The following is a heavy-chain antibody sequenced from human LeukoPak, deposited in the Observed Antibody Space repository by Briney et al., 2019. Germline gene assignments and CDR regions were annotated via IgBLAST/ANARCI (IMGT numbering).Heavy chain of an antibody. Sequence: ASVKVSCKASGYTFTGYYMHWVRQAPGQGLEWMGWINPNSGGTNYAQKFQGRVTMTRDTSISTAYMELSRLRSDDTAVYYCARDLAYCGGDCYVAYAFDIWGQGTMVTVSS. V-gene: IGHV1-2*02. J-gene: IGHJ3*02. CDR3: ARDLAYCGGDCYVAYAFDI. CDR2: INPNSGGT. CDR1: GYTFTGYY. D-gene: IGHD2-21*02.